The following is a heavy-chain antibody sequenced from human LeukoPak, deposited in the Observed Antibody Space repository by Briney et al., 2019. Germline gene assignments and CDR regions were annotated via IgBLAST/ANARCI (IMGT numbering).Heavy chain of an antibody. CDR2: ISSSNRTI. Sequence: GGSLRLSCAASGFTFSTYSLNWVRQAPGKGLEWVSYISSSNRTIYYADSVRGRFTISRDNAKNSLYLQMNSLRAEDTAIYYCARGLYSGSRGSFDYWGQGTLVTVSS. CDR3: ARGLYSGSRGSFDY. D-gene: IGHD1-26*01. CDR1: GFTFSTYS. V-gene: IGHV3-48*04. J-gene: IGHJ4*02.